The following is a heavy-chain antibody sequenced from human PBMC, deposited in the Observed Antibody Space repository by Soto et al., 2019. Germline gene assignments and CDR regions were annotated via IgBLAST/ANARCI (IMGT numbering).Heavy chain of an antibody. CDR1: GYTFTNYG. CDR3: ARDAAAGLNDC. CDR2: INAYNGNT. V-gene: IGHV1-18*01. J-gene: IGHJ4*02. Sequence: QVQLVQSGAEVKKPGASVKVSCKASGYTFTNYGISWVRQAPGQGLEWMGWINAYNGNTKSAQKLQGRVTLTTDTSTSTVYMELRSLRSDDTAVYYCARDAAAGLNDCWGQGTLVTVSS. D-gene: IGHD6-13*01.